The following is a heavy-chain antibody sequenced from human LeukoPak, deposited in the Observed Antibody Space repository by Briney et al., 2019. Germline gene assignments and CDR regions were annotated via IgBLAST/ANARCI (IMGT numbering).Heavy chain of an antibody. CDR2: ISAYNGNT. V-gene: IGHV1-18*01. Sequence: ASVKVSCKASGYTFTSYGISWVRQAPGQGLEWMGWISAYNGNTNYAQKLQGRVTMTTDTFTSTAYMELRSLRSDDTAVYYCARDRGITMIVVANDYWGQGTLVTVSS. CDR3: ARDRGITMIVVANDY. D-gene: IGHD3-22*01. J-gene: IGHJ4*02. CDR1: GYTFTSYG.